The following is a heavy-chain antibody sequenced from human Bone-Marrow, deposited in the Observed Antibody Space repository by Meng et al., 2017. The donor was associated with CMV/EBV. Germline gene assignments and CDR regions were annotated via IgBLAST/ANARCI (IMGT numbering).Heavy chain of an antibody. CDR3: ARARLGYCSKTSCYTYDY. CDR2: INHSGST. J-gene: IGHJ4*02. Sequence: GSLRLSCAVYGGSFSGYYWSWIRQPPGKGLEWIGEINHSGSTNYNPSLKSRVTISVDTSKNQFSLKLSSVTASDTAVYYCARARLGYCSKTSCYTYDYWGQGTLVTVSS. D-gene: IGHD2-2*02. CDR1: GGSFSGYY. V-gene: IGHV4-34*01.